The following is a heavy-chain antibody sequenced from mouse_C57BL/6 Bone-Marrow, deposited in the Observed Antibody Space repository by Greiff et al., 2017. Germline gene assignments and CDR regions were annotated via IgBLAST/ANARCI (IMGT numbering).Heavy chain of an antibody. J-gene: IGHJ1*03. Sequence: QVQLQQPGAELVKPGASVKVSCKASGYTFTSYWMHWVKQRPGQGLEWIGRIHPSDSDTNYNQKFKGKATLTVDKSSSTADMQLSSLTSEVSAVYYCAIRGDWYWYFDVWGTGTTVTVSA. D-gene: IGHD4-1*01. CDR2: IHPSDSDT. CDR1: GYTFTSYW. CDR3: AIRGDWYWYFDV. V-gene: IGHV1-74*01.